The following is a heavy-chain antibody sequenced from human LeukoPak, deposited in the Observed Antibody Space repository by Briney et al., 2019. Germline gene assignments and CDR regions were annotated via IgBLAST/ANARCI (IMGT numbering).Heavy chain of an antibody. D-gene: IGHD6-13*01. CDR2: MNPNSGNT. V-gene: IGHV1-8*03. J-gene: IGHJ6*03. Sequence: ASVKVSCKASGYTFTSYDINWVRQATGQGLEWMGWMNPNSGNTGYAQKFQGRVTITRNTSISTAYMELSSLRSEDTAVCYCARGPYSSSWYYYCYYMDVWGKGTTVTVSS. CDR3: ARGPYSSSWYYYCYYMDV. CDR1: GYTFTSYD.